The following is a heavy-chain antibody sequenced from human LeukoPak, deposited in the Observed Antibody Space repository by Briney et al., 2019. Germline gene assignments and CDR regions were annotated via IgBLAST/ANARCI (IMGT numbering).Heavy chain of an antibody. CDR2: ISSSGSTI. J-gene: IGHJ4*02. CDR1: GFTFSDYY. CDR3: AIDPRSRPHFDY. V-gene: IGHV3-11*01. Sequence: PGGSLRLSCAASGFTFSDYYMSWIRQAPGKGLEWVSYISSSGSTIYYADSVKGRFTISRDNAKNSLCLQMNSLRAEDTAVYYCAIDPRSRPHFDYWGQGTLVTVSS.